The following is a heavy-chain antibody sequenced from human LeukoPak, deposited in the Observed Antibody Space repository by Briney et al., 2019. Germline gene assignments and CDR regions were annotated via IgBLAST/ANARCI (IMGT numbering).Heavy chain of an antibody. V-gene: IGHV1-69*13. D-gene: IGHD3-10*01. J-gene: IGHJ4*02. Sequence: GASVKVSCKASGGTFSNYAISWVRQAPGQGLEWMGGIIPFFGTADYAQKFQGRVTITADESTSTAYMEMSSLRSEDTAVYYCARRGLWFGETPFDYWGQGTLVTVSS. CDR3: ARRGLWFGETPFDY. CDR2: IIPFFGTA. CDR1: GGTFSNYA.